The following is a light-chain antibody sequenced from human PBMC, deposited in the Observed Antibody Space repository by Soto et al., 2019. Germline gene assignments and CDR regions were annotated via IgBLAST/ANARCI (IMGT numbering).Light chain of an antibody. CDR2: GAS. V-gene: IGKV3-15*01. J-gene: IGKJ1*01. CDR3: QQYNNWPTWT. CDR1: QSVGRN. Sequence: EIVLTQSPATLSVSPWERASLSCRASQSVGRNLAWYQQKPGQAPRLLIFGASNRATGIPARFSGSGSGTEFTLTISSLQPEDFAVYYCQQYNNWPTWTFGQGTKVDIK.